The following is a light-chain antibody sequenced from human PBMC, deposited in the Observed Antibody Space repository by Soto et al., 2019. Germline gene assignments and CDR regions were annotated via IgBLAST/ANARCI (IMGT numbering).Light chain of an antibody. CDR1: QSIRNW. V-gene: IGKV1-5*03. CDR2: KTS. J-gene: IGKJ4*01. Sequence: DIQMTQSPSALSASVGDRVIIACRASQSIRNWLAWYQQKPGKAPKLLIYKTSTLQSGVPSRFSGSGSGTEFTLTMSGLQPDDFATYYCQHYDGYPMTFGGGTKVEI. CDR3: QHYDGYPMT.